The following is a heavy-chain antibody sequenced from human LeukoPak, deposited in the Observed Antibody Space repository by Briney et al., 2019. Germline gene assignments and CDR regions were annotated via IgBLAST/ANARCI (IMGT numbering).Heavy chain of an antibody. V-gene: IGHV5-51*01. J-gene: IGHJ4*02. D-gene: IGHD3-16*01. Sequence: GESLQISCKGSGYDFTTYWIAWVRQMPGKGLEWMGIIYPGDSDTRSSPSFQGQVTITADKSISTAYLQWSSLKASDTAMYYCARQTSTVWGSYGDYWGQGTLVTVSS. CDR1: GYDFTTYW. CDR2: IYPGDSDT. CDR3: ARQTSTVWGSYGDY.